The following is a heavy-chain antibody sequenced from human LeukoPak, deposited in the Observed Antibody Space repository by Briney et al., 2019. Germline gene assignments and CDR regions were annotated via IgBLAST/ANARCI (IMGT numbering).Heavy chain of an antibody. Sequence: PGGSLRLSCAASGFSFSLFGMHWVRQSPDKGLEWIAFIQFDGTQTFYLESVKGRFTISRDNNRNVVSLEMTRLRGDDTATYFCARDGRRNCSLPNCHPLWHWGQGALVTVSS. CDR2: IQFDGTQT. CDR3: ARDGRRNCSLPNCHPLWH. J-gene: IGHJ1*01. CDR1: GFSFSLFG. D-gene: IGHD1-1*01. V-gene: IGHV3-30*02.